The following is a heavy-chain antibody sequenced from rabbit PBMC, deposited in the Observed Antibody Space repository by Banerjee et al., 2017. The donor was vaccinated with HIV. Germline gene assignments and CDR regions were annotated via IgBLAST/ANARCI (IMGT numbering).Heavy chain of an antibody. Sequence: QEQLEESGRDLVKPEGSLTLTCTASGFSFSSTYWMYWVRQAPGKGLEWIACIYAGSTGTTYYASWAKGRFTISKTSSTTVTLQMTSLTAADTATYFCARLNVGNRDWDLWGPGTLVTVS. D-gene: IGHD4-2*01. V-gene: IGHV1S45*01. J-gene: IGHJ4*01. CDR1: GFSFSSTYW. CDR3: ARLNVGNRDWDL. CDR2: IYAGSTGTT.